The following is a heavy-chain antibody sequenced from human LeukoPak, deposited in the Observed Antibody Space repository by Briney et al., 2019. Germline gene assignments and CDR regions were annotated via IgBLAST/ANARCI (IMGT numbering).Heavy chain of an antibody. CDR3: ARRSDYYDSSAYIY. Sequence: GASVKVSCKASGYTFTTYDINWVRQAAGQGPEWMGWMNPNSGNTGYAQKFQGRVSITRDTAITTAYMELSSLTSEDTAISYCARRSDYYDSSAYIYWGQGTLVTVSS. J-gene: IGHJ4*02. CDR1: GYTFTTYD. CDR2: MNPNSGNT. V-gene: IGHV1-8*03. D-gene: IGHD3-22*01.